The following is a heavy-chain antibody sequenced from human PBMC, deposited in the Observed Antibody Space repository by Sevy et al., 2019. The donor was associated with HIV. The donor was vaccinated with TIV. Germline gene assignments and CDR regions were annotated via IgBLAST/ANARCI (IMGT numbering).Heavy chain of an antibody. CDR2: ISGSGTRT. CDR3: AKGGGGHYDPDEIGYYFYYYNMDV. Sequence: GGPLRLSCAVSGFSFDSYGMTWVRQAPGKGLEWVSGISGSGTRTYYADSVKGRFIISRDNSKNTLYLQMNSLRSEDTAIYYWAKGGGGHYDPDEIGYYFYYYNMDVWGKGTTVTVSS. D-gene: IGHD3-22*01. J-gene: IGHJ6*03. V-gene: IGHV3-23*01. CDR1: GFSFDSYG.